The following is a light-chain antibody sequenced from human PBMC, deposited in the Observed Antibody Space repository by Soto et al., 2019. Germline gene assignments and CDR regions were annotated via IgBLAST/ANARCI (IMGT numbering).Light chain of an antibody. CDR2: EVG. V-gene: IGLV2-14*01. CDR3: CSYASGSIYV. CDR1: SSDVGAFNY. J-gene: IGLJ1*01. Sequence: QSALTQPASVSGSPGQSITISCTGTSSDVGAFNYVSWYLQYPGKAPKLMIYEVGNRPSGVSNRFYGSKSGNTASLTISWRQAEDEADYYCCSYASGSIYVFGTGTKLTVL.